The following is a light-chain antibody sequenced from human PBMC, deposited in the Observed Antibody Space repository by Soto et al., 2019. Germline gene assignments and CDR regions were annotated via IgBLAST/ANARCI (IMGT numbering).Light chain of an antibody. V-gene: IGKV4-1*01. Sequence: DIVMTQSPDSLAVSLGERATINCKSSQSVLYSSNNKNYLAWYQQKPGQPPKLLTYWASTRESGVPDRFSGSGSCIDYILPLWGMPVEDGSVYYCKQYYRPPTYTFGPWTKLEIK. J-gene: IGKJ2*01. CDR3: KQYYRPPTYT. CDR1: QSVLYSSNNKNY. CDR2: WAS.